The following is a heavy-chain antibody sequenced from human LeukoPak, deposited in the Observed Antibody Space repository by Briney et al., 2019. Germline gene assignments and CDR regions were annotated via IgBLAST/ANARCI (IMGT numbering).Heavy chain of an antibody. CDR3: ARGTRITFGGVIVYYFDY. V-gene: IGHV1-8*01. Sequence: ASVKVSCKASGYTFTDYDINWVRQATGQGLEWMGWMNPNSGNTGYAQKFQGRVTMTRNTSISTAYMELSSLRSEDTAVYYCARGTRITFGGVIVYYFDYWGQGTLVTVSS. J-gene: IGHJ4*02. D-gene: IGHD3-16*02. CDR2: MNPNSGNT. CDR1: GYTFTDYD.